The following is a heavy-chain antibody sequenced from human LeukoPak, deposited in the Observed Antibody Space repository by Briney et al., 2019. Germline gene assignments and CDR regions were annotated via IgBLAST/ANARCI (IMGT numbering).Heavy chain of an antibody. D-gene: IGHD1-26*01. Sequence: GRSLRLSCAASGFSVSSNHMTWARQAPGKGLEWVSVLYSGDTTYYADSVKGRFSISRDYSKNTLYLQMNSLRVEDTAIYYCARVSGTYWFDYWGQGTLVTVSS. V-gene: IGHV3-66*01. CDR2: LYSGDTT. CDR3: ARVSGTYWFDY. CDR1: GFSVSSNH. J-gene: IGHJ4*02.